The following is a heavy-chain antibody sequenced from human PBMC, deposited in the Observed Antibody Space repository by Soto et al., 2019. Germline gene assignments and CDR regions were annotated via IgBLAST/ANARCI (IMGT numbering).Heavy chain of an antibody. CDR3: TRPDCLTTSCLWFDP. V-gene: IGHV3-20*04. CDR1: GFTFEDYG. CDR2: INWSGDST. D-gene: IGHD2-2*01. J-gene: IGHJ5*02. Sequence: EVQLVESGGGVVRPGGSLRRSCAASGFTFEDYGMSWVRQTPAKGLEWVSGINWSGDSTGYGDSVKGRFTISRDNAKTSLSLQMDSLRAADTALYYCTRPDCLTTSCLWFDPWGQGTLVTVSS.